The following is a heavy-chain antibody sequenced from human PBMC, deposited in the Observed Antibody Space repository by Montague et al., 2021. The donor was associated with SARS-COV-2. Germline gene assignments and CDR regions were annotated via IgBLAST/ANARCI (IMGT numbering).Heavy chain of an antibody. CDR3: ARDVAMAYHYYGMDV. CDR1: GFSFSDYY. CDR2: ISSSSTYT. J-gene: IGHJ6*02. V-gene: IGHV3-11*06. Sequence: SLRLSCAASGFSFSDYYMSWIRQAPGKGLEWLSYISSSSTYTHYADSVKGRFTISRDNAKNSLYLQMNRLRAEDTAVYYCARDVAMAYHYYGMDVWGQGTTVTVSS. D-gene: IGHD5-24*01.